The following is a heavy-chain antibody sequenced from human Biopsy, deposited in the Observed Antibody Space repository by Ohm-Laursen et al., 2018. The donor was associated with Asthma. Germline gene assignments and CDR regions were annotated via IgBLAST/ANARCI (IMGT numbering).Heavy chain of an antibody. CDR3: ARKAGSCISRTCYSLDF. J-gene: IGHJ4*02. CDR1: GGTFNTYV. CDR2: INSVFGTT. D-gene: IGHD2-2*01. Sequence: SLVKVSCKSLGGTFNTYVIGWVRQAPGQGLEWMGGINSVFGTTTFPQKFQDRVTITADDSTSTVYMELSSLRSEDTAVYYCARKAGSCISRTCYSLDFWGQGTLVTVSS. V-gene: IGHV1-69*01.